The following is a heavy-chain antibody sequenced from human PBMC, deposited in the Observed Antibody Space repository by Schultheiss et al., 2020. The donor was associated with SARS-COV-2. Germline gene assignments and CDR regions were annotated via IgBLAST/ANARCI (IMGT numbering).Heavy chain of an antibody. CDR2: IYTSGST. CDR3: ASLDILTGYPT. V-gene: IGHV4-4*07. Sequence: SQTLSLTCTVSGGSISSNYWSWIRRPPGKGLEWIGRIYTSGSTNYSPSLKSRVTISGDTSKNQFSLNLQSVTAADTAVYYCASLDILTGYPTWGQGTLVTVSS. J-gene: IGHJ5*02. CDR1: GGSISSNY. D-gene: IGHD3-9*01.